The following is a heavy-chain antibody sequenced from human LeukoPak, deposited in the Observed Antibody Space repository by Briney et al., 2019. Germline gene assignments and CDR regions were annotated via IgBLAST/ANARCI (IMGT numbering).Heavy chain of an antibody. CDR3: ARPYSSNWYDAFHF. V-gene: IGHV4-59*01. J-gene: IGHJ3*01. D-gene: IGHD6-13*01. CDR1: GGPITGYY. CDR2: VSCRGST. Sequence: KSSETLSLTCTVFGGPITGYYGSWLRQPTGKGLEWIGYVSCRGSTNYNPSLKSRVTISVDTSKNQFSLKLSSVTAADTAVYYCARPYSSNWYDAFHFWGQGTMVTVSS.